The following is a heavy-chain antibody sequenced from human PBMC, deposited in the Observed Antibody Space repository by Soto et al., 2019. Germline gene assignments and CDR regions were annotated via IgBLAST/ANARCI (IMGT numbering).Heavy chain of an antibody. Sequence: GGSLRLSCAASGFTFSGSAMHWVRQASGKGLEWVGRIRSKANSYATAYAASVKGRFTISRDDSKNTAYLQMNSLKTEDTALYYCAKQLQSGGTYWGQGTLVTVSS. D-gene: IGHD2-15*01. CDR1: GFTFSGSA. CDR2: IRSKANSYAT. J-gene: IGHJ4*02. CDR3: AKQLQSGGTY. V-gene: IGHV3-73*01.